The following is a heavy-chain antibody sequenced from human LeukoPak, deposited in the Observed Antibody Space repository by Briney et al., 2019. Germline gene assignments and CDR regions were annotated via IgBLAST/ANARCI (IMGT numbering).Heavy chain of an antibody. CDR3: ARVHQYDAFDI. CDR1: GFTFSSYS. Sequence: PGGSLRLSCAASGFTFSSYSMNWVRQAPGKGLEWVSYISSSGSTIYYADSVKGRFTISRDNAKNSLYLQMNSLRAEDTAVYYCARVHQYDAFDIWGQGTMVTVSS. V-gene: IGHV3-48*04. D-gene: IGHD2-2*01. CDR2: ISSSGSTI. J-gene: IGHJ3*02.